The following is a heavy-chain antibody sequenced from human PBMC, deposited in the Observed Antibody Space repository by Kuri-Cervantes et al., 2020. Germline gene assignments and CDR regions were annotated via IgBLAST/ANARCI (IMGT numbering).Heavy chain of an antibody. V-gene: IGHV3-48*03. CDR1: GFTFSSYE. Sequence: GGSLRLSCAASGFTFSSYEMNWVRQAPGKGLEWVSYISSSGSTIYYADSVKGRFTISRDNAKNSLYLQMNSLRAEDTAVYYCARDRDYGDYSFDCWGQGTLVTVSS. D-gene: IGHD4-17*01. CDR2: ISSSGSTI. J-gene: IGHJ4*02. CDR3: ARDRDYGDYSFDC.